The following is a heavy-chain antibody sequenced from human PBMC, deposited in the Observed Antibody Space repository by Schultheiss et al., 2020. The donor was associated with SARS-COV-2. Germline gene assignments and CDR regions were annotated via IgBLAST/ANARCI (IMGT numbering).Heavy chain of an antibody. CDR2: IYPGDSDT. V-gene: IGHV5-51*01. CDR3: ARAVYSSSSSSREFDY. J-gene: IGHJ4*02. D-gene: IGHD6-6*01. CDR1: GYSFTSYW. Sequence: GESLKISCKGSGYSFTSYWIGWVRQMPGKGLEWMGIIYPGDSDTRYSPSFQGQVTISADKSISTAYLQWSSLKASDTAMYYCARAVYSSSSSSREFDYWGQGTLVTVSS.